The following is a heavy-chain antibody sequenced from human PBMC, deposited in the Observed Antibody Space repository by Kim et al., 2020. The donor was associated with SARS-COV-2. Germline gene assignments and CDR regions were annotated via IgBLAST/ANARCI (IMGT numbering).Heavy chain of an antibody. Sequence: YADPVKGRFTISRDNSKNTLHLQMNSLRAEDTAVYYCARDAAAADNWFDPWGQGTLVTVSS. D-gene: IGHD6-13*01. CDR3: ARDAAAADNWFDP. J-gene: IGHJ5*02. V-gene: IGHV3-30*01.